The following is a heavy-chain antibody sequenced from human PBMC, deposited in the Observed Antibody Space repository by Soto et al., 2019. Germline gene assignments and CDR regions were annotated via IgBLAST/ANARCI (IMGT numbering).Heavy chain of an antibody. Sequence: GRSLRLSCAASGFTFTTYAMNWVRQAPGKGLEWVSVIYSGGSTYYADSVKGRFTISRDNSKNTLYLQMNSLRAEDTAVYYCARDALWFGELLLPDYWGQGNLVTVSS. V-gene: IGHV3-66*01. D-gene: IGHD3-10*01. J-gene: IGHJ4*02. CDR2: IYSGGST. CDR3: ARDALWFGELLLPDY. CDR1: GFTFTTYA.